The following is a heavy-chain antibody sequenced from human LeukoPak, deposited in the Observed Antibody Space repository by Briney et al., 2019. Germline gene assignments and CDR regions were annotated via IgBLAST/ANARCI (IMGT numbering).Heavy chain of an antibody. D-gene: IGHD1-14*01. J-gene: IGHJ3*02. CDR1: GHTFTKYG. CDR3: ARATGRDAFDI. Sequence: EASVSVFCKSSGHTFTKYGVSWVRHAPGQGFEGMGWISAYHCDIKYAQRGKGRVTMTTDTSTSTVYMGLRSLRSDDTAVYYCARATGRDAFDIWGQGTMVTVSS. V-gene: IGHV1-18*01. CDR2: ISAYHCDI.